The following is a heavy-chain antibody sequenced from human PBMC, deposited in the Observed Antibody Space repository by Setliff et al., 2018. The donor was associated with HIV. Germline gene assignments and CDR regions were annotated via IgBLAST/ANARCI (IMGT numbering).Heavy chain of an antibody. Sequence: TLSLTCAVSGGSVDSRDYYWGWIRQPPGKGLEWIGNILYGGTTYYTPSLKSRVTISVDTSKNQFSLKLSSVTAADTAVYYCARVQVGGYNFYFDYWGQGTLVTVSS. V-gene: IGHV4-39*01. CDR2: ILYGGTT. CDR1: GGSVDSRDYY. J-gene: IGHJ4*02. D-gene: IGHD5-12*01. CDR3: ARVQVGGYNFYFDY.